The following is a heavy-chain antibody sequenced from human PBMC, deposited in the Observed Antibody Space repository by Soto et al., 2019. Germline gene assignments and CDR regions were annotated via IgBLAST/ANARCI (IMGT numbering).Heavy chain of an antibody. D-gene: IGHD2-2*01. CDR3: ARGRAPCCISTSGYSTWFDP. CDR1: GGSISSGGYS. CDR2: IYHSGST. Sequence: QLQLQESGSGLVKPSQTLSLTCAVSGGSISSGGYSWSWIRQPPGKGLEWIGYIYHSGSTYYNPSMQGRVTRSVARYKNHFSIQLSSVTAADTSVYYCARGRAPCCISTSGYSTWFDPWGQGTLVTVSS. V-gene: IGHV4-30-2*01. J-gene: IGHJ5*02.